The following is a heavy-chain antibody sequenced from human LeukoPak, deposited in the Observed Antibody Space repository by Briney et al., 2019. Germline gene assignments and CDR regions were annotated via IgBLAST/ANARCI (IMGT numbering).Heavy chain of an antibody. D-gene: IGHD6-6*01. V-gene: IGHV3-30*03. J-gene: IGHJ4*02. Sequence: RPGRSLRLSCAASGFTFSSYGMHWVRQAPGKGLEWVAVISYDGSNKYYADSVKGRFTISRDNSKNTLYLQMNSLRAEDTAVYYCASLAPARPVDYWGQGTLVTVSS. CDR1: GFTFSSYG. CDR2: ISYDGSNK. CDR3: ASLAPARPVDY.